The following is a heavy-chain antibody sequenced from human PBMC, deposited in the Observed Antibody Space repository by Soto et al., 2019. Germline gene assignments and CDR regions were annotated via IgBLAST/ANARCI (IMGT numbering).Heavy chain of an antibody. Sequence: SETLSLTCAVSGGSFNNYFWSWIRQPPGKGLEWIGKIDHSGSTNYNPSLKSRVTISVDTSKNQFSLKLSSVTAAGTAVYYCARVPDRWGQGTLVTV. V-gene: IGHV4-34*01. CDR3: ARVPDR. J-gene: IGHJ5*02. CDR2: IDHSGST. D-gene: IGHD2-2*01. CDR1: GGSFNNYF.